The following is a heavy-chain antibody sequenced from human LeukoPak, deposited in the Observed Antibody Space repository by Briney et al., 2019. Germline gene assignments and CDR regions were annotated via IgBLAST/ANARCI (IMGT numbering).Heavy chain of an antibody. CDR1: GGSITGSDW. CDR3: ATRYSVWPK. Sequence: PSETLSFTCAVSGGSITGSDWCWWTWVRQPPGKGLEWIGEIYHSGSTNYNPSLKSRVTISLDKSKNQFSLTLTSVTAADTAMYYCATRYSVWPKWGPGTLVTVSS. V-gene: IGHV4-4*02. CDR2: IYHSGST. D-gene: IGHD5/OR15-5a*01. J-gene: IGHJ4*02.